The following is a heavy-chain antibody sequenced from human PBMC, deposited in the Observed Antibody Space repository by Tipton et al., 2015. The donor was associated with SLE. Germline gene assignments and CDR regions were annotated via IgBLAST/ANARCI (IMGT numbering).Heavy chain of an antibody. CDR1: GGSISSGSYY. CDR3: ARYRVCGGDCYYAFDI. CDR2: IYYSGST. V-gene: IGHV4-61*01. Sequence: TLSLTCTVSGGSISSGSYYWSWIRQPPGKGLEWIGYIYYSGSTNYNPSLKSRVTISVDTSKNQFSLKLSSVTAADTAVYYCARYRVCGGDCYYAFDIWGQGTMVTVSS. D-gene: IGHD2-21*01. J-gene: IGHJ3*02.